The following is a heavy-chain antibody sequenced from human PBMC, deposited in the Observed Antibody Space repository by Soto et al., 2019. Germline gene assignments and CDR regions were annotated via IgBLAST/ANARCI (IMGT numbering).Heavy chain of an antibody. CDR1: GFTFSSYV. J-gene: IGHJ6*02. Sequence: QVQLVESGGGVVQPGRSLRLSCAASGFTFSSYVMHWVRQAPGKGLEWVAVISYDGNNKYYADSVKGRFTISRDNSKXTXXXQXXSLRAEDTAVYYCARAGGDGGRCYTLVGLRYGMDVWGQGTTVTVSS. V-gene: IGHV3-30-3*01. CDR2: ISYDGNNK. D-gene: IGHD2-15*01. CDR3: ARAGGDGGRCYTLVGLRYGMDV.